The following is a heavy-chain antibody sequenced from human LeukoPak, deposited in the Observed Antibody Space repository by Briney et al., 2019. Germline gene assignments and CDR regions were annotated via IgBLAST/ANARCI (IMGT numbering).Heavy chain of an antibody. J-gene: IGHJ5*02. V-gene: IGHV1-18*01. D-gene: IGHD1-26*01. CDR1: GYTFTSYG. CDR2: ISAYNGNT. CDR3: ASHRLLSGSYWEWFDP. Sequence: ASVKVSCKASGYTFTSYGISWVRQAPGQGLEWMGWISAYNGNTNYAQKLQGRVTMTTDTSTSTAYMELRSLRSDDTAVYYCASHRLLSGSYWEWFDPWGQGTLVTDSS.